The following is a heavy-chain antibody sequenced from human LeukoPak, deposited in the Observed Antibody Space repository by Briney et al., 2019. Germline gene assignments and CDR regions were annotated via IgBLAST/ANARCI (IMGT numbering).Heavy chain of an antibody. CDR1: GFTFSSCW. CDR3: ATDRGSYAAY. D-gene: IGHD1-26*01. J-gene: IGHJ4*02. CDR2: VNTDGSTP. Sequence: PGGSLRLSCTVSGFTFSSCWMYWSRQAPGKGLVWVSRVNTDGSTPTYADSVKGRFTISRGNAKNTLYLQMNSLRAEDTAVYYCATDRGSYAAYWGQGTLVTVSS. V-gene: IGHV3-74*01.